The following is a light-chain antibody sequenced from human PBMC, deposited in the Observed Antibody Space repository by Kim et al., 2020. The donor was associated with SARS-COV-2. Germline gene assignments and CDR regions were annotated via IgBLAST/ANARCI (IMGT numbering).Light chain of an antibody. CDR3: LSAASSGG. V-gene: IGLV3-16*01. CDR2: KDS. Sequence: SYELTQPPSVSVSLGQMARITCSGEALPKKYAYWYQQKPGQFPVLVIYKDSERPSGIPERFSGSSSGTIVTLTISGVQAEDEADYYCLSAASSGGFGGGTQLTVL. J-gene: IGLJ3*02. CDR1: ALPKKY.